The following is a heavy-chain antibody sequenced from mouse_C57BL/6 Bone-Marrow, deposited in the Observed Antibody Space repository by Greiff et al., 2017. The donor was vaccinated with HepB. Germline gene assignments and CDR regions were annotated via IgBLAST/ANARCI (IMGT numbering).Heavy chain of an antibody. CDR3: ARIYYDYDSAWFAY. CDR2: INSDGGST. CDR1: EYEFPSHD. D-gene: IGHD2-4*01. V-gene: IGHV5-2*01. J-gene: IGHJ3*01. Sequence: EVHLVESGGGLVQPGESLKLSCESNEYEFPSHDMSWVRQTPEKRLELVAAINSDGGSTYYPDTMERRFIISRDNTKKTLYLQMSSLRSEDTALYYCARIYYDYDSAWFAYWGQGTLVTVSA.